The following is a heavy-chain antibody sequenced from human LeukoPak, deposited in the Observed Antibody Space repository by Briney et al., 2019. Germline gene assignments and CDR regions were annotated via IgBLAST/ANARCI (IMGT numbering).Heavy chain of an antibody. CDR1: GDSIYTYY. V-gene: IGHV4-59*01. CDR3: ARTARQCDF. D-gene: IGHD2-21*01. J-gene: IGHJ4*02. CDR2: IYHSGDT. Sequence: SETLSLTCTVSGDSIYTYYWSWLPQPPGKGLEYIGYIYHSGDTHYNPSLTSRVTMSVDTSNNQFSLRLRSVTAADTAMYYCARTARQCDFWGQGILVSVSS.